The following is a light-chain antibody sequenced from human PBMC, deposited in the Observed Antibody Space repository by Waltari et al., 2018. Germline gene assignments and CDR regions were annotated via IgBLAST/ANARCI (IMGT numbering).Light chain of an antibody. V-gene: IGLV2-8*01. Sequence: QSALTQPPSASGSPGQSVTISCTGTSSDVGGYKYVSWYQQHPGQAPTLIIYEVGNRPSGLPDRFSGSKSGNTASLTVSGLQAEDEADYYCSAYTGSDTLVFGGGTKLTVL. J-gene: IGLJ3*02. CDR2: EVG. CDR3: SAYTGSDTLV. CDR1: SSDVGGYKY.